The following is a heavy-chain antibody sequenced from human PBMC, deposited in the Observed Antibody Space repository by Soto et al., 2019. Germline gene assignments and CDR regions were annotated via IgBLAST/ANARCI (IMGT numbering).Heavy chain of an antibody. CDR2: IIPIFGTA. D-gene: IGHD6-19*01. Sequence: SVKVSCKASGGTFSSYAISWVRQAPGQGLEWMGGIIPIFGTANYAQKFQGRVTITADESTSTAYMELSSLRSEDTAVYYCARTAVAGILQYYFDYGGKGTLVTVSS. J-gene: IGHJ4*02. V-gene: IGHV1-69*13. CDR1: GGTFSSYA. CDR3: ARTAVAGILQYYFDY.